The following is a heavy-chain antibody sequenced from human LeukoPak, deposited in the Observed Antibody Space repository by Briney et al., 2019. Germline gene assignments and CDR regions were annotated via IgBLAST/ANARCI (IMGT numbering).Heavy chain of an antibody. CDR3: ARDRRYASSNYYYYYMDV. V-gene: IGHV4-61*02. J-gene: IGHJ6*03. D-gene: IGHD3-16*01. Sequence: PSQTLSLTCTVSGGSISSGSCYWSWIRQPAGKGLEWIGRIYASGSTNYNPSLKSRVTISVDTSKNQFSLRLSSVTAADTAVYYCARDRRYASSNYYYYYMDVWGKGTTVTVSS. CDR1: GGSISSGSCY. CDR2: IYASGST.